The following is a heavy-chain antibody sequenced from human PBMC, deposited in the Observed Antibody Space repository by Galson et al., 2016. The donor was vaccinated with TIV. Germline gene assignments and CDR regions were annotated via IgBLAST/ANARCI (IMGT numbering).Heavy chain of an antibody. D-gene: IGHD6-19*01. J-gene: IGHJ3*02. CDR3: ARHSSSGLPGIQVAARRRPFDI. CDR1: GRSFSGHY. V-gene: IGHV4-34*01. CDR2: ISDTGRS. Sequence: SETLSLTCAVYGRSFSGHYWSWIRQSLEKGLEWIGEISDTGRSNYNPSLTSRVTMSIDTSQNLFSLKVMSVTAADTGVYYCARHSSSGLPGIQVAARRRPFDIWGQGTVVTVSS.